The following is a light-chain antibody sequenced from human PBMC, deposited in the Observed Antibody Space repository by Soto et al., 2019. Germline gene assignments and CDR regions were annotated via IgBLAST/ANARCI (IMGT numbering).Light chain of an antibody. Sequence: DVPMTQSPSTLSASVGDRVTITCRASQNIDNWLAWYQQKLGKAPKLLIYKASSLETGVPSRFSGSGSGTESSLTISNLEPDDFATYHCQQYYTNSQASFGQGTKVEIK. CDR1: QNIDNW. CDR3: QQYYTNSQAS. CDR2: KAS. V-gene: IGKV1-5*03. J-gene: IGKJ1*01.